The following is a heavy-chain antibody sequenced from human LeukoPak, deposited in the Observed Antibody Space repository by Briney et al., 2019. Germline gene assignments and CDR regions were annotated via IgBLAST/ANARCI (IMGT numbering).Heavy chain of an antibody. Sequence: GGSLRLSCAASGFTFSSYSMNWVRQAPGKGLEWVSSISSSSSYIYYADSVKGRFTISRDNAKNSLYLQMNSLRVEDTAVYYCARDPSTYYYDSSGYHWGQGTLVTVSS. CDR3: ARDPSTYYYDSSGYH. CDR1: GFTFSSYS. D-gene: IGHD3-22*01. V-gene: IGHV3-21*01. CDR2: ISSSSSYI. J-gene: IGHJ4*02.